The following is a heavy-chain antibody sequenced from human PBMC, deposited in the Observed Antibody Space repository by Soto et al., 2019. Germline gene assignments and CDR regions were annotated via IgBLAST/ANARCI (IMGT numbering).Heavy chain of an antibody. V-gene: IGHV3-7*01. D-gene: IGHD2-8*01. CDR2: VNQGGSDK. CDR1: GFTFSTYW. J-gene: IGHJ4*02. Sequence: EVQLVESGGGLVQPGGSLRLSCAASGFTFSTYWMNWVRQAPGKGLEWVANVNQGGSDKYYVDSVKGRFTISRDNAKNSLYLEMNSLRAEDTAVYYCARAPLYCSNGLCYMSRFDHWGQGTLVTVSS. CDR3: ARAPLYCSNGLCYMSRFDH.